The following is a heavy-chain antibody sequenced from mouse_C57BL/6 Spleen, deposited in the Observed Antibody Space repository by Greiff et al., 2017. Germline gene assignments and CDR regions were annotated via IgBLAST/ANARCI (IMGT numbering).Heavy chain of an antibody. CDR2: INPSTGGT. D-gene: IGHD1-1*01. CDR3: ARPDYGSPLYAMDY. CDR1: GYSFTGYY. J-gene: IGHJ4*01. V-gene: IGHV1-42*01. Sequence: VQLQQSGPELVKPGASVKISCKASGYSFTGYYMNWVKQSPEKSLEWIGEINPSTGGTTYNQKFKAKATLTVDKSSSTAYMQLKSLTSEDSAVYYCARPDYGSPLYAMDYWGQGTSVTVSA.